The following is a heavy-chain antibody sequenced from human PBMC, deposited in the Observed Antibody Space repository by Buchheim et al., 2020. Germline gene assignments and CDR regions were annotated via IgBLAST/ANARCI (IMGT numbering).Heavy chain of an antibody. CDR2: IKQDGSEK. CDR3: ARVKSDPPEKIGFDY. V-gene: IGHV3-7*01. Sequence: EVQLVESGGGLVQPGGSLRLSCAASGFTFSSYWMSWVRQAPGKGLEWVANIKQDGSEKYYVDSGKGRFTISRDNARNSLYLQMNSLRAEDTAVYYCARVKSDPPEKIGFDYWGQGTL. D-gene: IGHD1-14*01. J-gene: IGHJ4*02. CDR1: GFTFSSYW.